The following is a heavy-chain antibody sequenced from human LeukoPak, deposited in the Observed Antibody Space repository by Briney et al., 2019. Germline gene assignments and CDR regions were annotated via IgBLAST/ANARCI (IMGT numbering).Heavy chain of an antibody. J-gene: IGHJ4*02. CDR2: ISGSGGST. Sequence: PGGSLRLSCAASGFTFSSYAMSWVRQAPGKGLEWVSAISGSGGSTYYADSVKGRLTISRDNSKNTLYLQMNSLRAEDTAVYYCAKDPAIFGVVMPFDYWGQGTLVTVSS. CDR1: GFTFSSYA. V-gene: IGHV3-23*01. D-gene: IGHD3-3*01. CDR3: AKDPAIFGVVMPFDY.